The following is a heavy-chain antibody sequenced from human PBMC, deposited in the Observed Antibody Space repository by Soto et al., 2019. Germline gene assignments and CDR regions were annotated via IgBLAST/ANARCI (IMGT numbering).Heavy chain of an antibody. J-gene: IGHJ6*02. Sequence: ASVKVSCKASGYTFTSYGISWVRQAPGQGLVWMGWISAYNGNTNYAQKLQGRVTMTTDTSTSTAYMELRSLRSDDTAAYYCARDPCGGDCYDYYYYGMDVWGQGTTVTVSS. V-gene: IGHV1-18*01. CDR3: ARDPCGGDCYDYYYYGMDV. CDR1: GYTFTSYG. CDR2: ISAYNGNT. D-gene: IGHD2-21*02.